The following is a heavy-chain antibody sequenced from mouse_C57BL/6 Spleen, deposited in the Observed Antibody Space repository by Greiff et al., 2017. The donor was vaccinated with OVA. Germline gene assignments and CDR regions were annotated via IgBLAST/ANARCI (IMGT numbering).Heavy chain of an antibody. J-gene: IGHJ4*01. CDR1: GYTFTSYW. Sequence: QVHVKQPGAELVKPGASVKLSCKASGYTFTSYWMQWVKQRPGQGLEWIGEIDPSDSYTNYNQKFKGKATLTVDTSSSTADMQLSSLTSEDSAVYCYAGRKAYAMNYWGQGTSVTVSS. CDR2: IDPSDSYT. CDR3: AGRKAYAMNY. V-gene: IGHV1-50*01.